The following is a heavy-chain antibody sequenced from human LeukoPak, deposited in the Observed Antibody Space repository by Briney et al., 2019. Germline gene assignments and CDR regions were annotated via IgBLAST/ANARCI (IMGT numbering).Heavy chain of an antibody. Sequence: PGGSLRLSCAASRFTFSTYAMSWVRPAPGKGLEWVSGLNDGGGYTYYADSVKGRFTISRDNAKNTLYLQMNSLRAEDTAIYYCATAYSTTWSFSDFWGQGTLVTVSS. J-gene: IGHJ4*02. D-gene: IGHD6-13*01. CDR1: RFTFSTYA. V-gene: IGHV3-23*01. CDR3: ATAYSTTWSFSDF. CDR2: LNDGGGYT.